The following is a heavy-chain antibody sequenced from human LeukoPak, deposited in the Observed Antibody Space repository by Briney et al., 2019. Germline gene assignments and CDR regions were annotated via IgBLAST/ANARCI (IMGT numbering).Heavy chain of an antibody. J-gene: IGHJ4*02. V-gene: IGHV4-59*08. D-gene: IGHD5-24*01. CDR1: GGSFSGYY. CDR3: ARVMATAERFFDY. CDR2: IYYSGST. Sequence: PSETLSLTCAVYGGSFSGYYWSWIRQPPGKGLEWIGYIYYSGSTNYNPSPKSRVTISVDTFKNQFSLKLSSVTAADTAVYYCARVMATAERFFDYWGQGTLVTVSS.